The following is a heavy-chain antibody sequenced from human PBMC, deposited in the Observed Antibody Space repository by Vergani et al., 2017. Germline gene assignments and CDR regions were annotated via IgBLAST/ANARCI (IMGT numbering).Heavy chain of an antibody. D-gene: IGHD3-22*01. CDR1: GGSISSGGYY. CDR3: ARDRGYYDSSGYPAGVDY. J-gene: IGHJ4*02. Sequence: QVQLQESGPGLVKPSQTLSLTCTVSGGSISSGGYYWSWIRQHPGKGLEWIGYIYYSGSTYYNPSLKSRVTISVDTSKNQFSLKLSSVTAADTAVYYCARDRGYYDSSGYPAGVDYWGQGTLVTVSS. V-gene: IGHV4-31*03. CDR2: IYYSGST.